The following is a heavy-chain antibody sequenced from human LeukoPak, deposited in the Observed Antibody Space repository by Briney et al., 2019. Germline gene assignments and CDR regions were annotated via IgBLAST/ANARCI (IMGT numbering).Heavy chain of an antibody. CDR3: ARDRHSSSWYWFDP. CDR2: ISWNSGSI. Sequence: GGSLRLSCAASGFTFDDYAMHWVRQAPGKGLEWVSGISWNSGSIGYADSVKGRFTISRDNAKNSLYLQMNSLRAEDTALYYCARDRHSSSWYWFDPWGQGTLVTVSS. J-gene: IGHJ5*02. D-gene: IGHD6-13*01. V-gene: IGHV3-9*01. CDR1: GFTFDDYA.